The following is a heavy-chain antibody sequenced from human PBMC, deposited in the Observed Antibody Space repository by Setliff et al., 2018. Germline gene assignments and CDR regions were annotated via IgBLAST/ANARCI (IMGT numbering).Heavy chain of an antibody. CDR1: GASLNSGTYY. D-gene: IGHD6-6*01. Sequence: PSETLSLTCTVSGASLNSGTYYWAWIRQPPGKGLEWIGEINHRGSTNYNPSLKSRVTISIDTSRDQFSPKLISMIAADTAVYYCARGRNIAARLLDSWGQGTLVTVSS. V-gene: IGHV4-39*07. CDR2: INHRGST. J-gene: IGHJ4*02. CDR3: ARGRNIAARLLDS.